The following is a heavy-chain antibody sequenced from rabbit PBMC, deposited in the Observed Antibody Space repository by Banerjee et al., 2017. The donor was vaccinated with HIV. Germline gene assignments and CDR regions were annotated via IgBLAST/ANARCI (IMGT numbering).Heavy chain of an antibody. CDR3: ARFFPPNSAYYDL. CDR1: GISFSNRYV. D-gene: IGHD1-1*01. CDR2: INTSSGNT. Sequence: QQQLEESGGGLVKPGGTLTLTCKASGISFSNRYVMCWVRQAPGKGLEWIACINTSSGNTVYASWAKGRFTISKTSSTTVTLQMTSLTAADTATYFCARFFPPNSAYYDLWGPGTLVTVS. V-gene: IGHV1S45*01. J-gene: IGHJ4*01.